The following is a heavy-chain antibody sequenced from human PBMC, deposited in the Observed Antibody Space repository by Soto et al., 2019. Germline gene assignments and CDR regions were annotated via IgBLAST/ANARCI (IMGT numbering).Heavy chain of an antibody. J-gene: IGHJ4*02. Sequence: EVQLLESGGGLVQPGGSLRLSCAASGFTFSSYAMRWVRQAPVKGLEWVSAISGSGDSTYYADSVKGRFTISRDNSKNTLDLQMNRLIAEDTAVYYCARRGSGSYYNYWGQGTLVTVSS. D-gene: IGHD1-26*01. V-gene: IGHV3-23*01. CDR2: ISGSGDST. CDR3: ARRGSGSYYNY. CDR1: GFTFSSYA.